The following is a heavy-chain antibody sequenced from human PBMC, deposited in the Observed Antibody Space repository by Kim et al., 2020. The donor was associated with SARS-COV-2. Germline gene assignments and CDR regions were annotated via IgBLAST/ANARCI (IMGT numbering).Heavy chain of an antibody. CDR3: ARDTGYTPDY. CDR2: INSDASST. V-gene: IGHV3-74*01. Sequence: GGSLRLSCAASGFSFSNYWMHSVRQAPEKGLVWVSRINSDASSTSHADSVKGRFTISRDNAKNTLYLQMNSLRAEDTAVYYCARDTGYTPDYWGQGTLVTVSS. D-gene: IGHD5-18*01. CDR1: GFSFSNYW. J-gene: IGHJ4*02.